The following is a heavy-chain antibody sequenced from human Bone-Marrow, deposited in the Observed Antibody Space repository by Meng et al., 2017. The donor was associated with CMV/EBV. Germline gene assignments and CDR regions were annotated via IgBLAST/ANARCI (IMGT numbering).Heavy chain of an antibody. V-gene: IGHV4-59*01. CDR2: IYYSGTT. Sequence: SETLSLTCTVSGASISTYYWSWIRQPLGKGLEWIGYIYYSGTTNYNPSLKSRVTISADTSKNQFSLNLTSVTAADTAVYYCARDSGYSYGYWFDPWGQGTLVTVSS. CDR3: ARDSGYSYGYWFDP. D-gene: IGHD5-18*01. J-gene: IGHJ5*02. CDR1: GASISTYY.